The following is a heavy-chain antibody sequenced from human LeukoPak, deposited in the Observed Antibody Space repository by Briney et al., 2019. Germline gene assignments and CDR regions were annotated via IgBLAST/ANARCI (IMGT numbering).Heavy chain of an antibody. CDR1: GGSINSYY. D-gene: IGHD3-3*01. CDR3: ARGDVGYYDFWSGYPRAFDY. V-gene: IGHV4-59*01. Sequence: TSETLSLTCTVSGGSINSYYWGWVRQPPGKGLEWIGYIYYSGSTNYNPSLKSRVTISVDTSKNQFSLKLGSVTAADTAVYYCARGDVGYYDFWSGYPRAFDYWGQGTLVTVSS. J-gene: IGHJ4*02. CDR2: IYYSGST.